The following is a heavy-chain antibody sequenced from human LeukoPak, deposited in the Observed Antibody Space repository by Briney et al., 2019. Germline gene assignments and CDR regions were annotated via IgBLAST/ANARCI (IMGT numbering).Heavy chain of an antibody. J-gene: IGHJ4*02. CDR1: GFTFSSYS. CDR3: ARGKDSSSSSRY. V-gene: IGHV3-21*01. D-gene: IGHD6-6*01. CDR2: ISSSSSYI. Sequence: GGSLRLSCAASGFTFSSYSMNWVRQAPGKGLEWVSSISSSSSYIYYADSVKGRFTISRDNAKNSLYLQMNSLRAEDTAVYYCARGKDSSSSSRYWGQGTLVTVSS.